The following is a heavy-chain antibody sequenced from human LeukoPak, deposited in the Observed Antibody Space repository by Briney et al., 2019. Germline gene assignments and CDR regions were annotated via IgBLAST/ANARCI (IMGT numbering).Heavy chain of an antibody. Sequence: SETLSLTCTVSGASINSYYWNWIRQPPGKGLEWIGYISYSGTTIYSPSLKSRVTISVDTSKNQFSLKLSSVTAADTAVYYCARFSPLGDGYVFDYWGQGTLVTVSS. CDR3: ARFSPLGDGYVFDY. CDR1: GASINSYY. CDR2: ISYSGTT. V-gene: IGHV4-59*01. D-gene: IGHD5-24*01. J-gene: IGHJ4*02.